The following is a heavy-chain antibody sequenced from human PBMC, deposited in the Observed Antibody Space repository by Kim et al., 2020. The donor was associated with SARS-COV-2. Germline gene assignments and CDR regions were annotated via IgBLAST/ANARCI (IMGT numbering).Heavy chain of an antibody. V-gene: IGHV1-2*02. CDR2: INPNSGGT. Sequence: ASVKVSCKASGYTFTGYYMHWVRQAPGQGLEWMGWINPNSGGTNYAQKFQGRVTMTRDTSISTAYMELSRLRSADTAVYYCATERGIYGSGSYGLFDYWGQGTLVTVSS. J-gene: IGHJ4*02. CDR3: ATERGIYGSGSYGLFDY. D-gene: IGHD3-10*01. CDR1: GYTFTGYY.